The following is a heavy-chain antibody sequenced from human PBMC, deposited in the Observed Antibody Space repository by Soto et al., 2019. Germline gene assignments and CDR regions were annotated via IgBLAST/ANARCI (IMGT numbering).Heavy chain of an antibody. Sequence: NPSETLSLTCTVSGGSISNYYWSWIRQPPGKGLEWIGYIYDSGRTDYNPSLKNRVTISVDTSKNQISLKLSSVTAADTAVYYCTRPWEGDYAFDIWGQGTLVTVSS. CDR1: GGSISNYY. D-gene: IGHD1-26*01. J-gene: IGHJ3*02. CDR3: TRPWEGDYAFDI. V-gene: IGHV4-59*01. CDR2: IYDSGRT.